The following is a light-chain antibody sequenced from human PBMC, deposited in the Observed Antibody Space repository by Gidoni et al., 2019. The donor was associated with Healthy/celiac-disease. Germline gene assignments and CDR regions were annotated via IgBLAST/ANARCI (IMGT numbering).Light chain of an antibody. CDR3: MQAQQAWT. J-gene: IGKJ1*01. Sequence: EIEMTQSLLSLPVTPGEPAYISCRSSQSLLPSNGYNDLDWYLQKPGQSPLLLLYLASNRAPGVPDRFSGSGSGTDFTLKSSRVEADDVGVYYCMQAQQAWTFGQGTKVEIK. CDR1: QSLLPSNGYND. CDR2: LAS. V-gene: IGKV2-28*01.